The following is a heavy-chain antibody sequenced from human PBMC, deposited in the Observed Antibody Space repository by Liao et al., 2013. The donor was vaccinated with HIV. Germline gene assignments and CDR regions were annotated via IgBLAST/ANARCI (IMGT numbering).Heavy chain of an antibody. D-gene: IGHD5-12*01. CDR2: INHSGST. Sequence: QVQLQQWGAGLLKPSETLSLTCAVYGGSFSVYYWSWIRQPPGKGLEWIGEINHSGSTNYNPSLKSRLTISVDSSKNQFSLKLGSVTAADTAVYYCARGRTVATTPLAYWGQGTLVTVSS. CDR3: ARGRTVATTPLAY. V-gene: IGHV4-34*01. CDR1: GGSFSVYY. J-gene: IGHJ4*02.